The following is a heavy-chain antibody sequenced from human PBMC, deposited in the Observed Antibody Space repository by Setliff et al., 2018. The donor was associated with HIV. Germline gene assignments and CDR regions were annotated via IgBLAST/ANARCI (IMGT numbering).Heavy chain of an antibody. CDR3: VRGPTYTYGYTSGYYYYYIDV. CDR2: ISSGSSTK. V-gene: IGHV3-48*03. Sequence: PGGSLRLSCAASGFNFNSYEMNWVRQAPGKGLEWVAHISSGSSTKKYADSVKGRFTISRDNAKNSLYLQMNSLRVEDTATYYCVRGPTYTYGYTSGYYYYYIDVWGKGTTVTVSS. D-gene: IGHD5-18*01. CDR1: GFNFNSYE. J-gene: IGHJ6*03.